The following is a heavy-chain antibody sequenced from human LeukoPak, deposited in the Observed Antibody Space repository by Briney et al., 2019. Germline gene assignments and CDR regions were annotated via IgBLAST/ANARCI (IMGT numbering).Heavy chain of an antibody. CDR2: IYYSGST. CDR3: ARGPYYYDSKTFDY. D-gene: IGHD3-22*01. Sequence: SETLSLTCTVSGGSISSGGYYWSWIRQHPGKGLEWIGYIYYSGSTYYNPSLKSRVTITVDTSKNRFSLKLSSVTAADTAVYYCARGPYYYDSKTFDYWGQGTLVTVSS. CDR1: GGSISSGGYY. J-gene: IGHJ4*02. V-gene: IGHV4-31*03.